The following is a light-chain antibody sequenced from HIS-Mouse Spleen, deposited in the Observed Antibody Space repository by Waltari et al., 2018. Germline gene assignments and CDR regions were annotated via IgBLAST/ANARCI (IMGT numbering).Light chain of an antibody. CDR2: DVS. J-gene: IGLJ2*01. CDR1: SSDVVGYTY. CDR3: SSYTSSSTLVV. V-gene: IGLV2-14*03. Sequence: QSALTQPASVSGSPGQSITISCSGTSSDVVGYTYVPWYQQHPGKAPKLMIYDVSNRPSGVSNRFSGSKSGNTASLTISGLQAEDEADYYCSSYTSSSTLVVFGGGTKLTVL.